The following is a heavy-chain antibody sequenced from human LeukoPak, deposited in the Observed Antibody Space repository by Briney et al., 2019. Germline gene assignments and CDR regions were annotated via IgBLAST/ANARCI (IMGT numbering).Heavy chain of an antibody. CDR3: TRDAQTCHSSGCWKPSDF. CDR1: GFDFRIYW. V-gene: IGHV3-74*01. CDR2: INSDGSGT. D-gene: IGHD3-22*01. Sequence: GGSLRLSCAASGFDFRIYWMHWVRLAPGKGLVWVSRINSDGSGTYADSVKGRFTISRDNANNMLYLQMNSLRADDTAVYYCTRDAQTCHSSGCWKPSDFWGQGALVTVSS. J-gene: IGHJ4*02.